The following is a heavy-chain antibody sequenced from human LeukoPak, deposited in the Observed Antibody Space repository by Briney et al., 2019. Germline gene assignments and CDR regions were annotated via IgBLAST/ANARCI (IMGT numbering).Heavy chain of an antibody. CDR1: GFTFSSYW. CDR2: ISSSSSYI. D-gene: IGHD3-10*01. CDR3: AREGYYGSGSYYPGYYYYYMDV. Sequence: GGSLRLSCAASGFTFSSYWMSWVRQAPGKGLEWVSSISSSSSYIYYADSVKGRFTISRDNAKNSLYLQMNSLRAEDTAVYYCAREGYYGSGSYYPGYYYYYMDVWGKGTTVTVSS. J-gene: IGHJ6*03. V-gene: IGHV3-21*01.